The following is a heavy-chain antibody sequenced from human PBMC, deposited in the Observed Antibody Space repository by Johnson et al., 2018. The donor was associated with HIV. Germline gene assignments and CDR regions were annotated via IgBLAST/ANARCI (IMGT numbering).Heavy chain of an antibody. J-gene: IGHJ3*01. D-gene: IGHD3-9*01. V-gene: IGHV3-30*02. CDR3: ARERFSDMLTGYHAFDV. CDR2: IRYDGSNK. Sequence: QVQLVESGGGLVQPGGSLRLSCAASGFIFSSYAMHWVRQAPGKGLEWVAFIRYDGSNKYYADSVRGRFTISRDNSKNTLYLQMNRLRAEDTAVYYCARERFSDMLTGYHAFDVWGQGTLVTVSS. CDR1: GFIFSSYA.